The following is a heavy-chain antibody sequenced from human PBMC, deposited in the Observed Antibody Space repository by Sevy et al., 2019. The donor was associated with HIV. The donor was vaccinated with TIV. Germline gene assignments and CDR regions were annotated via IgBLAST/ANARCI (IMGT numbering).Heavy chain of an antibody. J-gene: IGHJ6*02. CDR3: ATTSPMHFYGSEASPDDYGFDV. Sequence: GGSLRLSCAASGFTFNNAWMNWVRQAPGKGLEWVGRIKSITDGGTTDYSAPVKGRFSISRDDSNNMLLLQMKSLKSEDTAVYDGATTSPMHFYGSEASPDDYGFDVWGQGTTVTVSS. D-gene: IGHD3-10*01. V-gene: IGHV3-15*07. CDR1: GFTFNNAW. CDR2: IKSITDGGTT.